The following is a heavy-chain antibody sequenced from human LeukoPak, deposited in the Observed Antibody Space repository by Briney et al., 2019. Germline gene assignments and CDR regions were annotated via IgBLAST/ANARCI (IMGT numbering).Heavy chain of an antibody. CDR2: ISSSSSTI. V-gene: IGHV3-11*04. J-gene: IGHJ4*02. CDR3: SSPGGDPFDY. D-gene: IGHD4-17*01. CDR1: GFSFSHYW. Sequence: GGSLRLPCPASGFSFSHYWMSWLRQAPGKELDWVSYISSSSSTIYYADSVKGRFTISRHNAKNPLHLQTKLLIADDTAVYYCSSPGGDPFDYWGEGTLVTVSS.